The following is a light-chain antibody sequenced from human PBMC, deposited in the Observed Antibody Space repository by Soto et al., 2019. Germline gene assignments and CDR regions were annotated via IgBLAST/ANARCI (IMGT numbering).Light chain of an antibody. CDR2: GAS. Sequence: DIQMTQSPSSLSASVGDRVTITCRASQSISSYLNWYQQKPGKAPKFLIYGASSLQSGVPSRFSGSGSGTDFTLSISSLQPEDFAPYYCQQSYSIPYTFGQGTKLEIK. CDR3: QQSYSIPYT. CDR1: QSISSY. J-gene: IGKJ2*01. V-gene: IGKV1-39*01.